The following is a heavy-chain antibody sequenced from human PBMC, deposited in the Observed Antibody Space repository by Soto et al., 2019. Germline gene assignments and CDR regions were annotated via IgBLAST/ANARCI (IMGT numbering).Heavy chain of an antibody. CDR1: GFNFTYNA. Sequence: QEQLVESGGGVVRPGKSLRLSCEASGFNFTYNAMHWVRQAPGKGLEWVAVISFNGRKKFYARSVKGRFTISRDNSKNTQYLQINNLRPGDTAVYYCARDWLRRDDILTPSWNFNLWGQGTLVTAS. CDR3: ARDWLRRDDILTPSWNFNL. CDR2: ISFNGRKK. D-gene: IGHD3-9*01. J-gene: IGHJ2*01. V-gene: IGHV3-30*04.